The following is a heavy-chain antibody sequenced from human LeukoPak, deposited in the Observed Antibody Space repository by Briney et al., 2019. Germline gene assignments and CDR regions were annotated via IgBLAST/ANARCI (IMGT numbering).Heavy chain of an antibody. J-gene: IGHJ4*02. V-gene: IGHV3-23*01. D-gene: IGHD3-9*01. Sequence: GGSLSLSCVASGFTFNIYAMTWVRQAPGKGLEWVSGISGNGGSTYYADSVKGRFTISRDNSKNTLYLQMNSLRAEDTAVYYCAKSEEVLRYFDWLLPFDYWGQGTLVTVSS. CDR1: GFTFNIYA. CDR2: ISGNGGST. CDR3: AKSEEVLRYFDWLLPFDY.